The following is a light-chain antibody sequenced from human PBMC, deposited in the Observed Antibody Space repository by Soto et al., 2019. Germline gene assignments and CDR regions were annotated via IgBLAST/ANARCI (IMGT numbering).Light chain of an antibody. J-gene: IGKJ2*01. Sequence: DVVMTQSPLSLPVTLGQPASISCRSSQSLEYFDGHTYLNWFQQRPGQSPRRLIHKVSDRDSGVPDRFSGSGSGTDFALNISRVEAEDVGVYYCMQGTHWLYTFGQGTKLEIK. V-gene: IGKV2-30*01. CDR2: KVS. CDR3: MQGTHWLYT. CDR1: QSLEYFDGHTY.